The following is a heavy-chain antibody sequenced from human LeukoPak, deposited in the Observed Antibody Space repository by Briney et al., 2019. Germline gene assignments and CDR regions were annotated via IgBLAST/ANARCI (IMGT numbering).Heavy chain of an antibody. CDR1: GIIFSSYG. V-gene: IGHV3-30*18. CDR3: AKDWRWELPIFGFNV. D-gene: IGHD1-26*01. J-gene: IGHJ3*01. CDR2: ISYDETNK. Sequence: GGSLRLSCAASGIIFSSYGMHWVRQAPGKGLEWVAFISYDETNKYYAGSVKGRFTISRDNSKNTLYLQMNSLRVEDTAVYYCAKDWRWELPIFGFNVWGQGTMVTVSS.